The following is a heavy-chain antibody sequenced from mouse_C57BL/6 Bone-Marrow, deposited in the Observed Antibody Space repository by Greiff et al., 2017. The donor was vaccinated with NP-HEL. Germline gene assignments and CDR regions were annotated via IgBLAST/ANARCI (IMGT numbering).Heavy chain of an antibody. CDR1: GFTFSSYA. CDR2: ISSGGDYI. CDR3: TRDPLYDYDEGY. Sequence: EVMLVESGEGLVKPGGSLKLSCAASGFTFSSYAMSWVRQTPEKRLEWVAYISSGGDYIYYADTVKGRFTISRDNARNTLYLQMSSLKSEDTAMYYCTRDPLYDYDEGYWGQGTTRTVSS. J-gene: IGHJ2*01. V-gene: IGHV5-9-1*02. D-gene: IGHD2-4*01.